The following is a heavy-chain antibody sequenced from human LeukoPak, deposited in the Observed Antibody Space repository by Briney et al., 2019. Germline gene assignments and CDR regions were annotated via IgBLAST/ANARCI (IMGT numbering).Heavy chain of an antibody. D-gene: IGHD3-22*01. CDR2: INPSGGST. V-gene: IGHV1-46*01. CDR1: GYTFTSYY. Sequence: ASVKVSCKASGYTFTSYYMHWVRQAPGQGLEWMGIINPSGGSTSYAQKFQGRVTMTRDMSTSTVYMELSSLRSEDTAVYYCARGFPHYYDSRGIKFDYWGQGTLVTVSS. CDR3: ARGFPHYYDSRGIKFDY. J-gene: IGHJ4*02.